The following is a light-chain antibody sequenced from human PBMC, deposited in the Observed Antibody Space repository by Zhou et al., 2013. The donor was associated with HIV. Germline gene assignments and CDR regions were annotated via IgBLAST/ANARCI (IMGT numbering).Light chain of an antibody. CDR2: GAS. CDR3: QQYNHWPPYT. J-gene: IGKJ2*01. V-gene: IGKV3-15*01. Sequence: EIVLTQSPATLSLSPGERATLSCRASQSVSSSLAWYQQKPGQGPRLLIYGASTRASGVAARFSGTGSGSEFTLIISSLQSEDFAIYYCQQYNHWPPYTFGQGTRVEMK. CDR1: QSVSSS.